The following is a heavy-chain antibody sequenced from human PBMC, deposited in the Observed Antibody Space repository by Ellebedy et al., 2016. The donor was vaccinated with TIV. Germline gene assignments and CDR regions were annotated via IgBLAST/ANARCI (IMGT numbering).Heavy chain of an antibody. D-gene: IGHD6-25*01. CDR1: GFTVSSNY. CDR2: IYSGGST. CDR3: ARAGGYLHAFDI. V-gene: IGHV3-53*01. Sequence: GESLKISXAASGFTVSSNYMSWVRQAPGKGLEWVSVIYSGGSTYYADSVKGRFTISRDNSKNTLYLQMNSLRAEDTAVYYCARAGGYLHAFDIWGQGTMVTVSS. J-gene: IGHJ3*02.